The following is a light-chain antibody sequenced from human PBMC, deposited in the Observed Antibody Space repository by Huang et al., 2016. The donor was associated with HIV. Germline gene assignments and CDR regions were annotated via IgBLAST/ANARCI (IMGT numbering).Light chain of an antibody. CDR1: QRISKY. CDR3: QHSFRSPYT. Sequence: DIQITQSPSSLSASVGDRVTITCRASQRISKYLNWYQQKPGRAPNLLIYGASNLQSGVPSRFSGSGSETDFTLTISGLQPGDFATYYCQHSFRSPYTFGQGTKVDMK. V-gene: IGKV1-39*01. CDR2: GAS. J-gene: IGKJ2*01.